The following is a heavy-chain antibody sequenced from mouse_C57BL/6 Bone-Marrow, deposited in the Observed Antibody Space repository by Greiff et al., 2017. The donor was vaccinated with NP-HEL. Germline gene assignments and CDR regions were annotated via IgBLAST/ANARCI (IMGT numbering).Heavy chain of an antibody. CDR1: GYAFSSSW. CDR2: IYPGDGDT. CDR3: ARPLTTVVDYYAMDY. Sequence: QVQLQQSGPELVKPGASVKISCKASGYAFSSSWMNWVKQRPGKGLEWIGRIYPGDGDTNYNGKFKGKATLTADKSSSTAYMQLSSLTSEDSAVYFCARPLTTVVDYYAMDYWGQGTSVTVSS. D-gene: IGHD1-1*01. J-gene: IGHJ4*01. V-gene: IGHV1-82*01.